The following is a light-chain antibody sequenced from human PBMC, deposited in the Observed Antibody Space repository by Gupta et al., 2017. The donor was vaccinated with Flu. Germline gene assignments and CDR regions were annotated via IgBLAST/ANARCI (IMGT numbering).Light chain of an antibody. Sequence: EVVMTQSPDTLSVSPGERATLSCGASQSVTTNLAWYQQKPGQAPRLLIFGASTRATGVPARFSGSGSGTKFTLTISSLQSEDFAVYHCQQDNNWPRTFGQGTKVEIK. J-gene: IGKJ1*01. V-gene: IGKV3-15*01. CDR2: GAS. CDR1: QSVTTN. CDR3: QQDNNWPRT.